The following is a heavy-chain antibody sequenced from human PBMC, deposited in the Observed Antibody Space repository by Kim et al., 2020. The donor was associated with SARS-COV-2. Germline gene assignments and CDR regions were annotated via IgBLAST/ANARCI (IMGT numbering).Heavy chain of an antibody. CDR2: IYYSGST. D-gene: IGHD2-21*02. J-gene: IGHJ6*02. CDR3: ARLVGAYCGGDCYPYYYDYYGMDV. CDR1: GGSISSSSYY. Sequence: SETLSLTCTVSGGSISSSSYYWGWIRQPPGKGLEWIGSIYYSGSTYYNPSLKSRVTISVDTSKNQFSLKLSSVTAADTAVYYGARLVGAYCGGDCYPYYYDYYGMDVWGQGTTVTVSS. V-gene: IGHV4-39*01.